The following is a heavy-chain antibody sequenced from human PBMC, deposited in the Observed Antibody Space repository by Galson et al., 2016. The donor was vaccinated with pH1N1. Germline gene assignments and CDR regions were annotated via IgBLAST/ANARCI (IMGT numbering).Heavy chain of an antibody. V-gene: IGHV4-39*01. CDR3: ARHFHGDYALD. CDR1: GGSISSSSYY. Sequence: SETLSLTCTVSGGSISSSSYYWSWIRQPPGKGLEWIGSVYYSGITYYNPSLKSRVTISVDTSKKQFSLKLSSVTAADTAVYYCARHFHGDYALDWGQGTLVTVSS. CDR2: VYYSGIT. J-gene: IGHJ4*02. D-gene: IGHD4-17*01.